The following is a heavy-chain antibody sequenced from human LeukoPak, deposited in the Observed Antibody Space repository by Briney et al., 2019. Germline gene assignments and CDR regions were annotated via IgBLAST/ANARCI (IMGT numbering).Heavy chain of an antibody. CDR1: GGSFSGYY. J-gene: IGHJ6*03. V-gene: IGHV4-34*12. CDR2: IIHSGST. CDR3: AKVISHYYYYYMDV. Sequence: SETLSLTCAVYGGSFSGYYWSWIRQPPGEGLGWIGEIIHSGSTNYHPSLKRRVTISVDPSKNQFSLKLSSVTAADTAVYYCAKVISHYYYYYMDVWGKGTTVTVSS. D-gene: IGHD2-21*01.